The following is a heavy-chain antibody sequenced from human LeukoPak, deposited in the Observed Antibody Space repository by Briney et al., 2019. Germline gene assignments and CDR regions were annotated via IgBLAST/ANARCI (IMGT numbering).Heavy chain of an antibody. Sequence: GGSLRLSCAASGFTFSSYGMHWVRPAPGKGLEWVAFIRYDGGNKYYADSVKGRFTISRDNSKNTLYLQMNSLRAEDTAVYYCAKDETYCSSTSCYSRYFDYWGQGTLVTVSS. CDR3: AKDETYCSSTSCYSRYFDY. CDR2: IRYDGGNK. CDR1: GFTFSSYG. V-gene: IGHV3-30*02. D-gene: IGHD2-2*01. J-gene: IGHJ4*02.